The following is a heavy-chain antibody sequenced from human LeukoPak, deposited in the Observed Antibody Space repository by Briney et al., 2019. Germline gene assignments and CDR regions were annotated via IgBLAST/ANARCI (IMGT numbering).Heavy chain of an antibody. J-gene: IGHJ4*01. Sequence: GGSLRLSCAASGFTFSSYGMHWVRQAPGKGLEWVAFIRYDGSNKYYADSVKGRFTISRDNAKNSLYLQLNSLRPEDTALYYCSTEPRSLLYWGHGTLVTVSS. CDR2: IRYDGSNK. V-gene: IGHV3-30*02. D-gene: IGHD4-17*01. CDR3: STEPRSLLY. CDR1: GFTFSSYG.